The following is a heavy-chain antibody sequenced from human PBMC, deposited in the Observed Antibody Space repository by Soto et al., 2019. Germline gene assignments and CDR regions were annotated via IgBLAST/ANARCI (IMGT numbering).Heavy chain of an antibody. V-gene: IGHV1-69*12. CDR2: IIPIFGTA. Sequence: QVQLVQSGAEVKKPGSSVKVSCKASGGTFSNYAISWVRQAPGQGLEWMGGIIPIFGTANYAQKFQGRVTITADESTSTAYMELSSLSSEDTAVYYCARRLQLWSYYYGMDVWGQGTTVTVSS. D-gene: IGHD5-18*01. J-gene: IGHJ6*02. CDR3: ARRLQLWSYYYGMDV. CDR1: GGTFSNYA.